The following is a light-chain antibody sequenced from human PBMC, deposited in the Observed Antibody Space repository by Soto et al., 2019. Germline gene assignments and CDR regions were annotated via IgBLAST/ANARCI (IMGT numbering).Light chain of an antibody. CDR3: TSYTSASTLV. J-gene: IGLJ2*01. V-gene: IGLV2-14*01. Sequence: QSVLTQPASVSGSPGQSITISCTGTSDEIGANNYVSWYQHHPGKAPKILIYEAANRPSGISHRFSGSKSGNTASLTISGLQAEDEADYFCTSYTSASTLVFGGGTKVTVL. CDR2: EAA. CDR1: SDEIGANNY.